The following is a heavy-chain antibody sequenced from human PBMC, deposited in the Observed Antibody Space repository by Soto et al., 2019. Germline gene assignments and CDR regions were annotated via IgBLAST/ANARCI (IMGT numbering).Heavy chain of an antibody. CDR3: AREAVVPAAGYYYYYGMDV. CDR1: GGSISSGGYY. Sequence: SETLSLTCTVSGGSISSGGYYWSWIRQHPGKGLEWIGYIYYSGSTYYNPSLKSRVTISVDTSKNQFSLKLSSVTAADTAVYYCAREAVVPAAGYYYYYGMDVWGQGTTVTVSS. J-gene: IGHJ6*02. CDR2: IYYSGST. D-gene: IGHD2-2*01. V-gene: IGHV4-31*03.